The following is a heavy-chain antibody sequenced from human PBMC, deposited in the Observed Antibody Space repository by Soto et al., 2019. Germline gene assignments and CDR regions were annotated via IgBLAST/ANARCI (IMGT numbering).Heavy chain of an antibody. CDR2: IYYSGST. CDR3: ARVLADGVRGLNWFGP. J-gene: IGHJ5*02. D-gene: IGHD3-10*01. Sequence: PSETLSLTCTVSGGSISSYYWSWIRQPPGKGLEWIGYIYYSGSTNYNPSLKSRVTISVDTSKNQFSLKLSSVTAADTAVYYCARVLADGVRGLNWFGPWGQGTLFTVSS. CDR1: GGSISSYY. V-gene: IGHV4-59*01.